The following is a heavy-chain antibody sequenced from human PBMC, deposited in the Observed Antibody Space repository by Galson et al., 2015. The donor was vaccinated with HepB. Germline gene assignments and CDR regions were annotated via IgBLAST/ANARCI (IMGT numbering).Heavy chain of an antibody. V-gene: IGHV1-69*06. Sequence: SVKVSCKASGDSFSNYAITWVRQAPGQGLEWMGGIIPIFGTAKSAQKFQGRVTITADKSTSTAYMELSSLRSEDTAVYYCARHQHWLKADSYYYGMDVWGQGTTVTVSS. CDR2: IIPIFGTA. J-gene: IGHJ6*02. CDR1: GDSFSNYA. CDR3: ARHQHWLKADSYYYGMDV. D-gene: IGHD6-19*01.